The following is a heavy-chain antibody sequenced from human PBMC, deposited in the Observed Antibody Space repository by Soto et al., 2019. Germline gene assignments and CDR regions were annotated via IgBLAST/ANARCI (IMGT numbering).Heavy chain of an antibody. CDR2: ISGSGGST. CDR3: AKLPNYDILTGYYWALYYFDY. J-gene: IGHJ4*02. D-gene: IGHD3-9*01. V-gene: IGHV3-23*01. Sequence: GGSLRLSCAASGFTFSSYAMSWVRQAPGKGLEWVSAISGSGGSTYYADSVKGRFTISRDNSKNTLYLQMNSLRAEDTAVYYCAKLPNYDILTGYYWALYYFDYWGQGTLVTVSS. CDR1: GFTFSSYA.